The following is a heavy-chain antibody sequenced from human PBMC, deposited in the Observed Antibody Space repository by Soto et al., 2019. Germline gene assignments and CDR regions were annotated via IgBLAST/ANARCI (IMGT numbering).Heavy chain of an antibody. Sequence: RSPWSRYHQAPGKGLEWVSAISCSGGSTYYADSVKGRFTISRDNSKNTLYLQMNSLRAEDTAVYYCAKGGPDAFFDYLGQGTLVTVSS. J-gene: IGHJ4*02. D-gene: IGHD2-2*01. CDR2: ISCSGGST. CDR3: AKGGPDAFFDY. CDR1: RSP. V-gene: IGHV3-23*01.